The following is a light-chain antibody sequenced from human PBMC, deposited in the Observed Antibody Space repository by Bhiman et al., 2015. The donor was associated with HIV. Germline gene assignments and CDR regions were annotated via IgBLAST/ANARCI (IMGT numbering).Light chain of an antibody. CDR1: SFNIERHQ. Sequence: QSVLTQPPSMSAAPGQSVTIPCSGSSFNIERHQVTWLRHLPGTAPTSVIIMNDQRPSGVPDRFSGSKSGNTASLTISGLQAEDEADYYCCSYANVGSSSFVFGGGTKLTVL. J-gene: IGLJ2*01. V-gene: IGLV1-44*01. CDR3: CSYANVGSSSFV. CDR2: MND.